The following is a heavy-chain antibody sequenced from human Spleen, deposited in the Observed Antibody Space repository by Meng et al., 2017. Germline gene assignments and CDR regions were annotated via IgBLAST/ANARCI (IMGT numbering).Heavy chain of an antibody. CDR2: IYYGWSI. J-gene: IGHJ6*02. V-gene: IGHV4-59*12. CDR3: ARRPICGGDCYAKTYAMDV. CDR1: GGSISSYY. Sequence: SETLSLTCTVPGGSISSYYWSWIRQPPGKGLEWIGYIYYGWSINYNPSLKSRVTISVDTSKNQFSLKLSSVTAADTAVYYCARRPICGGDCYAKTYAMDVWGQGTTVTVSS. D-gene: IGHD2-21*02.